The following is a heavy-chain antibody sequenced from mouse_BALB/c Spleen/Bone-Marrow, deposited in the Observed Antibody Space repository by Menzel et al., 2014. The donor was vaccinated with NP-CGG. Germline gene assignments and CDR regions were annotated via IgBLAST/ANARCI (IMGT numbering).Heavy chain of an antibody. Sequence: EVQVVESGGGLVKPGGSLKLSCAASGFTFSSYGVSWVRQTPEKRLEWVGTISKGGNYTYYPDSVKGRFTISRDNAKNTLYLQMSSLRSEDTAMYYCTRQRCDYAMDYWGQGTSVTVSS. J-gene: IGHJ4*01. V-gene: IGHV5-9-3*01. CDR2: ISKGGNYT. CDR3: TRQRCDYAMDY. CDR1: GFTFSSYG.